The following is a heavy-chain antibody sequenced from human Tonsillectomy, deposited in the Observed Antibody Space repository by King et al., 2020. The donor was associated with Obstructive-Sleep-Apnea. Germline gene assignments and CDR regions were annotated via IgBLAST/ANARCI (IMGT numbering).Heavy chain of an antibody. V-gene: IGHV3-64D*06. CDR3: EKDSYWSDEPNDYYYYGMDV. Sequence: VQLVESGGGLVQPGGSLRLSCSASVFTFSSYAMHWVRQAPGKGLESVSAISSNGGRTYYADSVKGRFTISRDNSNNTLYLQMNSLRPEDTAVYYCEKDSYWSDEPNDYYYYGMDVWGQGTTVTVSS. J-gene: IGHJ6*02. CDR2: ISSNGGRT. D-gene: IGHD1-1*01. CDR1: VFTFSSYA.